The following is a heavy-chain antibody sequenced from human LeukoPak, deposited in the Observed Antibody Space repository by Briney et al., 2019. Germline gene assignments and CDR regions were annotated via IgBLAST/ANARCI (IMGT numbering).Heavy chain of an antibody. V-gene: IGHV4-34*01. CDR3: ARKFGVAYYGDPRGSFDV. Sequence: SETLSLTCAVYGGSFSGYYWSWIRQPPGKGLEWIGEINHSGSTNYNPSLKSRVTISVDTSKNQFSLKLSSVTAADTAVYYCARKFGVAYYGDPRGSFDVWSPGTLVTVSS. J-gene: IGHJ3*01. CDR2: INHSGST. CDR1: GGSFSGYY. D-gene: IGHD4-17*01.